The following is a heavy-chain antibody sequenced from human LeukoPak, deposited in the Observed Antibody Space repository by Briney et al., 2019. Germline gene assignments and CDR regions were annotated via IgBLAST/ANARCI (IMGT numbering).Heavy chain of an antibody. V-gene: IGHV3-9*01. CDR3: ARRGSGRHFDF. CDR2: ISWNSGSI. J-gene: IGHJ4*02. D-gene: IGHD2-15*01. CDR1: GFTFDDYA. Sequence: GRSLRLSCAASGFTFDDYAMHWVRQAPGKGLEWVSGISWNSGSIGYADSVKGRFTISRDNAKNSLYLQMNSLRAEDTAVYYCARRGSGRHFDFWGQGTLVTVSS.